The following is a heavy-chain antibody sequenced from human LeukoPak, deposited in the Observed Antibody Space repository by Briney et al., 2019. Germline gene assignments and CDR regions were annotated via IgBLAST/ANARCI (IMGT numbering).Heavy chain of an antibody. Sequence: ASVKVSCKASGYSFTNYALNWVRQAPGQGLEWIGGINTDTGNPTYAQAFTGRFVFSLDTSVNTAYLQISSLKAEDTAVYYCARDSLSFWYYDTGGLKRYFDLWGRGTLVTVSS. CDR2: INTDTGNP. D-gene: IGHD3-22*01. J-gene: IGHJ2*01. CDR1: GYSFTNYA. CDR3: ARDSLSFWYYDTGGLKRYFDL. V-gene: IGHV7-4-1*02.